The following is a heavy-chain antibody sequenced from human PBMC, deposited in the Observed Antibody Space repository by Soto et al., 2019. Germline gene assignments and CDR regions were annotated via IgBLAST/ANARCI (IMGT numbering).Heavy chain of an antibody. J-gene: IGHJ6*02. Sequence: LLPLCVTYAVYGGYFSGYCWSWIRKPPGKGLEWSGEINHSGSTNYNPSLKSRVTISVDTSKNQFSLKLSSVTAADTAVYYCARGHSGWYSYYYYGMDVWGQGTTVTVSS. V-gene: IGHV4-34*01. CDR3: ARGHSGWYSYYYYGMDV. D-gene: IGHD6-19*01. CDR2: INHSGST. CDR1: GGYFSGYC.